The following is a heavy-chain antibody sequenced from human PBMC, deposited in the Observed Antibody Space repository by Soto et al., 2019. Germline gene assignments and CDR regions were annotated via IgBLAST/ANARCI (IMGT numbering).Heavy chain of an antibody. CDR2: IIPIFGTA. D-gene: IGHD2-2*01. V-gene: IGHV1-69*13. CDR3: ARVSAAANVDY. CDR1: GGTFSSYT. Sequence: GASVKVSCKASGGTFSSYTISWVRQAPGQGLEWMGGIIPIFGTANYAQKFQGRVTITADESTSTAYMELSGLRSEDTAVYYCARVSAAANVDYWGQGTLVTVSS. J-gene: IGHJ4*02.